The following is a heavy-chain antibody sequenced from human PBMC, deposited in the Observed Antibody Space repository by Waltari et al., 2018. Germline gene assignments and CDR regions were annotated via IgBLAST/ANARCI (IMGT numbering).Heavy chain of an antibody. J-gene: IGHJ6*02. CDR2: IYYSGST. CDR3: ARGTRVQGVIIFGMDV. Sequence: QLQLQESGPGLVKPSETLSLTCTVSGGSISSSSYYWGWIRQPPGKGREWIGSIYYSGSTYYNPSLKSRVTISVDTSKNQFSLKLSSVTAADTAVYYCARGTRVQGVIIFGMDVWGQGTTVTVSS. V-gene: IGHV4-39*07. D-gene: IGHD3-10*01. CDR1: GGSISSSSYY.